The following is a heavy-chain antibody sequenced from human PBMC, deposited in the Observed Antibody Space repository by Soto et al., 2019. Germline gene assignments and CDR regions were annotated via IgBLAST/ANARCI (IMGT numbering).Heavy chain of an antibody. V-gene: IGHV4-30-2*01. Sequence: PSETLSLTCAVSGGSISSGGYSWSWIRQPPGKGLEWIGYIYHSGSTYYNPSLKSRVTISVDRSKNQFSLKLSSVTAADTAVYYCARVFESSGWYYFDYWGQGTLVTVSS. J-gene: IGHJ4*02. CDR2: IYHSGST. CDR3: ARVFESSGWYYFDY. D-gene: IGHD6-19*01. CDR1: GGSISSGGYS.